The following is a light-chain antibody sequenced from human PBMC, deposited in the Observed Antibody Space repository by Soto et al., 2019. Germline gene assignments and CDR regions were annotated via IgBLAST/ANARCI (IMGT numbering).Light chain of an antibody. CDR2: TAS. CDR1: QSISSW. Sequence: DIQMTQTPSTLSASVGDRVTITCRASQSISSWLAWYQQKPGKAPKLLIYTASSLESGVPSRFSGSGSGTEFTLTISSLQPADFATYYCQQYNSYSWTFGQGTKVEIK. J-gene: IGKJ1*01. CDR3: QQYNSYSWT. V-gene: IGKV1-5*03.